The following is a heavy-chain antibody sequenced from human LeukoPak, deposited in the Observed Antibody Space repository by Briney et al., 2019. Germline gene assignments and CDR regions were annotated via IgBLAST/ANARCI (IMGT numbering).Heavy chain of an antibody. CDR2: INPNSGGT. CDR1: GDTFSSYA. J-gene: IGHJ4*02. D-gene: IGHD6-19*01. Sequence: ASVKVSCKASGDTFSSYAISWLRQAPGQGLEWMGWINPNSGGTNYAQKFQGRVTMTRDTSISTAYMELSRLRSDDTAVYYCARGSSGWYYFDYWGQGTLVTVSS. V-gene: IGHV1-2*02. CDR3: ARGSSGWYYFDY.